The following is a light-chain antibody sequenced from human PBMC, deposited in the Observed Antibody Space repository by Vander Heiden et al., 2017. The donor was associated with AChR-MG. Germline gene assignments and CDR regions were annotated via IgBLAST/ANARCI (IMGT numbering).Light chain of an antibody. CDR1: QSISVNY. J-gene: IGKJ3*01. V-gene: IGKV3-20*01. Sequence: EVVLTQSPGTLSLSPGERATLSCRASQSISVNYVAWYQQKPGQAPRLLIYGASSRATGIPDRFSGSGSGTDFTLTISRLEPEDFAVYYCQQSGRSPGIFTFGPGTKVDMK. CDR3: QQSGRSPGIFT. CDR2: GAS.